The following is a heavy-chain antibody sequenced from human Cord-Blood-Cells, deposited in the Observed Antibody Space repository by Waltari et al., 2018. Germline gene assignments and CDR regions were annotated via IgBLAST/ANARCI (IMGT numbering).Heavy chain of an antibody. V-gene: IGHV1-8*03. CDR2: MNPNSGNT. CDR3: ARVSPGRAFDI. J-gene: IGHJ3*02. CDR1: GYTFTSND. Sequence: QVQLVQSGAEVKTPGASVKVSCKASGYTFTSNDHNWVRQATGQGLEWMGWMNPNSGNTGYAQKFQGRVTITRNTSISTAYMELSSLRSEDMAVYYCARVSPGRAFDIWGQGTMVTVSS.